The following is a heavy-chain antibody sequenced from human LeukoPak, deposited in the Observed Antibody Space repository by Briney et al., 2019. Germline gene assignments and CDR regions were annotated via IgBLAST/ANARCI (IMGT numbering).Heavy chain of an antibody. V-gene: IGHV4-34*01. Sequence: PSETLSLTCAVYGGSLSGYYWSWIRQPPGKGLEWIGEINHSGSTNYNPSLKSRVTISVDTSKNQFSLKLSSVTAADTAVYYCARVAGGYPGSWGQGTLVTVSS. D-gene: IGHD3-22*01. CDR1: GGSLSGYY. CDR2: INHSGST. J-gene: IGHJ4*02. CDR3: ARVAGGYPGS.